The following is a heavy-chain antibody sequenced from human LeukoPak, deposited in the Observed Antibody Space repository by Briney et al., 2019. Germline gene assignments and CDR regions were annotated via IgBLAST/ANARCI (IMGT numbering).Heavy chain of an antibody. V-gene: IGHV4-61*02. CDR3: ARQSSYYDSSGRIPYAFDI. D-gene: IGHD3-22*01. CDR1: GGFISSGTHY. CDR2: IFTSGSP. J-gene: IGHJ3*02. Sequence: SETLSLTCDVSGGFISSGTHYWMWVRQPVGKGLEWLGRIFTSGSPTYNSSLESRLIISIDKSKNQFSLKLSSVTAADTAVYYCARQSSYYDSSGRIPYAFDIWGQGTMVTVSS.